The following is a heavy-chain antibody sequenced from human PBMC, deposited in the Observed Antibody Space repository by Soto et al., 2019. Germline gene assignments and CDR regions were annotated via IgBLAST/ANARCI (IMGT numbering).Heavy chain of an antibody. CDR1: GDSIYSSSYY. J-gene: IGHJ4*02. V-gene: IGHV4-39*01. CDR3: ARPKSSGWRGGFDY. D-gene: IGHD6-19*01. CDR2: IFYSGST. Sequence: QLQLQESGPGLVKPSETLSLTCTVSGDSIYSSSYYWGWIRQPPGKGLEWIGSIFYSGSTYYNPSLKRRVTISVDTSKNQFSLKLTSVTAAVTAVFYCARPKSSGWRGGFDYWGQGTLVTVSS.